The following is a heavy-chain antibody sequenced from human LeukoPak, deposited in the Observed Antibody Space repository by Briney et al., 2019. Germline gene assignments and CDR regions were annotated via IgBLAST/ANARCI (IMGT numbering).Heavy chain of an antibody. Sequence: SETLSLTCAVYGGSFSGYYWSWIRQPPGKGLEWIGEINHSGSTNYNPSLKSRVTISVDTSKNQFSLKLSSVTAADTAVYYCARRAWIQIWFGDAFDIWGQGTMVTVSS. J-gene: IGHJ3*02. V-gene: IGHV4-34*01. CDR1: GGSFSGYY. CDR3: ARRAWIQIWFGDAFDI. CDR2: INHSGST. D-gene: IGHD5-18*01.